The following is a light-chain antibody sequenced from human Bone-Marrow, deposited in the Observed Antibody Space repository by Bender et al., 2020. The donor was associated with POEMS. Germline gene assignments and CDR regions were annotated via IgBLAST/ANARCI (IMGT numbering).Light chain of an antibody. J-gene: IGLJ1*01. CDR3: TSYAGSDNLHYV. CDR2: EVD. Sequence: QSALTQPRSVSGSPGQSITISCTGTSSDVGGYNYVSWYQQYSGKAPKRILFEVDRRPSGVPNRFSGSKSDNTASLTVSGLQGEDEADYYCTSYAGSDNLHYVFGTGTKVTVL. CDR1: SSDVGGYNY. V-gene: IGLV2-8*01.